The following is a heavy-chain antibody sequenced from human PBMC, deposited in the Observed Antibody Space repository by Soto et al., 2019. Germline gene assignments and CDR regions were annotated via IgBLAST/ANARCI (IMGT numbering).Heavy chain of an antibody. Sequence: PSETLSLTCAVSGGSISSTNWWTWVRQPQPPGKGLEWIGEIYHSGSTNYNPSLKSRVTISVDTSKTQFSLKLSSVTAADTAVYYCARPHGGSSGWDNWFDPWGQGTLVTVSS. V-gene: IGHV4-4*02. D-gene: IGHD6-25*01. CDR3: ARPHGGSSGWDNWFDP. J-gene: IGHJ5*02. CDR2: IYHSGST. CDR1: GGSISSTNW.